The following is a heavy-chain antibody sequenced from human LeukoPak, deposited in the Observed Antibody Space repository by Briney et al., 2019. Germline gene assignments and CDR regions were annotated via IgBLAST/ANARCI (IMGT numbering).Heavy chain of an antibody. D-gene: IGHD3-9*01. Sequence: GGSLRLSCAASGFTFSDSSMNWMRQAPGKGLEWVAYIDTSAIAIDHADSVKGRFTISRDNAKNALYLQMNSLRVEDTAVYYCARGRITIFWGQGTLVTVSS. CDR1: GFTFSDSS. CDR2: IDTSAIAI. V-gene: IGHV3-11*04. J-gene: IGHJ4*02. CDR3: ARGRITIF.